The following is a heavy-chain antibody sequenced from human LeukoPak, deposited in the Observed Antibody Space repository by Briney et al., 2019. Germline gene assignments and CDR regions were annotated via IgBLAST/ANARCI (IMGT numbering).Heavy chain of an antibody. D-gene: IGHD4-17*01. J-gene: IGHJ4*02. CDR3: ARANYGDYAVAY. CDR1: GYTFTGYY. CDR2: INPNSGGT. Sequence: ASVKVSCKASGYTFTGYYMHWVRQAPGQGLQWMGWINPNSGGTNYAQKFQGRVTMTRDTSISTAYMELSRLRSDDTAVSYCARANYGDYAVAYWSQGTLVTVSS. V-gene: IGHV1-2*02.